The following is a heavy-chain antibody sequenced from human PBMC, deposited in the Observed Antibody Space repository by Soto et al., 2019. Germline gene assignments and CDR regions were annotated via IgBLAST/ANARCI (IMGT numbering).Heavy chain of an antibody. Sequence: EVQLVESGGGLVKPGGSLRLSCAASGFTFSSYSMYWVRQAPGKGLEWVSSISSSSSYIYYADSVKGRFTISRDNAKNSLYLQMSSLRAEDTAVYYCARVSSQKAFDIWGQGTMVTVSS. CDR2: ISSSSSYI. CDR3: ARVSSQKAFDI. CDR1: GFTFSSYS. D-gene: IGHD6-13*01. J-gene: IGHJ3*02. V-gene: IGHV3-21*01.